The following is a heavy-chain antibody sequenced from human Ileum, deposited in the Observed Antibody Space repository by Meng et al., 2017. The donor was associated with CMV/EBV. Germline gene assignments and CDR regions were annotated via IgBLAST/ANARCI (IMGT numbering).Heavy chain of an antibody. V-gene: IGHV1-69*05. J-gene: IGHJ4*02. Sequence: GGTFSDYAITWVRQAPGQGLEWMGASIPIFGTTYFAQNFQGRVTITTDESTGTAFLEVSSLRSEDTAVYYCARDRARAIFGVVHLDYWGQGTLVTVSS. CDR2: SIPIFGTT. D-gene: IGHD3-3*01. CDR1: GGTFSDYA. CDR3: ARDRARAIFGVVHLDY.